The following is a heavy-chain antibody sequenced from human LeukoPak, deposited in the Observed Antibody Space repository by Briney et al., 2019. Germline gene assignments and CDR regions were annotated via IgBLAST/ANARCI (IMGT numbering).Heavy chain of an antibody. CDR1: GGSTSSSSYY. Sequence: SETLSLTRTVSGGSTSSSSYYWGWIRQPPGTGLEWIGSIYYSGSTYYNPSLKSRVTISVDTSKNQFSLKLSSVTAADTAVYYCARRYSSSFDYWGQGTLVTVSS. CDR3: ARRYSSSFDY. J-gene: IGHJ4*02. V-gene: IGHV4-39*01. CDR2: IYYSGST. D-gene: IGHD6-13*01.